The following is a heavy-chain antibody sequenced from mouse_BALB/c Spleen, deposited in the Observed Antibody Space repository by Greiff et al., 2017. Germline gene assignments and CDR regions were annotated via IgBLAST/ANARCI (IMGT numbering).Heavy chain of an antibody. CDR2: IDPANGNT. CDR3: ARRDVWEFAY. D-gene: IGHD2-10*02. J-gene: IGHJ3*01. Sequence: VQLQQSGAELVKPGASVTLSCTASGFNIKDTYMHWVKQRPEQGLEWIGRIDPANGNTNYDPKFQGKATITADTSSNTAYLQLSSLTSEDTAVYCCARRDVWEFAYWGQGTLVTVSA. CDR1: GFNIKDTY. V-gene: IGHV14-3*02.